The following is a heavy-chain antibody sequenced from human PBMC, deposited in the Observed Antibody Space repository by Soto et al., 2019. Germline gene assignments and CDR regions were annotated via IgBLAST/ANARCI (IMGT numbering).Heavy chain of an antibody. CDR3: ARDREDGSGTKYNWFDS. J-gene: IGHJ5*01. D-gene: IGHD3-10*01. Sequence: QMQLVQSGAEVKKPGSSVKISCKASGGTFGNLGISWLRQAPGQGLEWMGGTIPIFDTPHYAKKFRDRVTITADATTTAYLELTSLTSADTATYYCARDREDGSGTKYNWFDSWGQGTLVTVSS. CDR2: TIPIFDTP. CDR1: GGTFGNLG. V-gene: IGHV1-69*01.